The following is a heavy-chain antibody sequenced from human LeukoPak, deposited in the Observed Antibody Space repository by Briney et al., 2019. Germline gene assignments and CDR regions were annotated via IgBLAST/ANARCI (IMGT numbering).Heavy chain of an antibody. D-gene: IGHD6-25*01. CDR3: ALRGGPRAVY. V-gene: IGHV3-74*01. CDR2: INSDGSST. Sequence: GKGLVWVSRINSDGSSTSYADSVKGRFTISRDNAKNTLYLQMNSLRAEDTAVYYCALRGGPRAVYWGQGTLVTVSS. J-gene: IGHJ4*02.